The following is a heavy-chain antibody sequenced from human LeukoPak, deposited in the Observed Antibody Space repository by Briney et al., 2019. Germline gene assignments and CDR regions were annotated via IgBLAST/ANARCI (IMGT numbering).Heavy chain of an antibody. D-gene: IGHD3-22*01. Sequence: SETLSLTCTVSGGSIGSGDYFWSWIRQHPGEGLEWIGYIYYSGSTYYNPSLKSRVAISADTSKNQFSLTVSSVTAADTAVYYCTRDVPRSSGYPDNWGQGTLVTVSS. CDR2: IYYSGST. CDR1: GGSIGSGDYF. J-gene: IGHJ4*02. V-gene: IGHV4-31*03. CDR3: TRDVPRSSGYPDN.